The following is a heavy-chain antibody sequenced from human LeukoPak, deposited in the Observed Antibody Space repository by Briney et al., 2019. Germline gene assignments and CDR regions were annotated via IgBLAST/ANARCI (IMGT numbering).Heavy chain of an antibody. CDR2: IYTSGST. Sequence: PSETLSLTCTGSGGSISSGSYYWSWIRQPAGKGLEWIGRIYTSGSTNYNPSLKSRVTISVDTSKNQFSLKLSSVTAADTAVFYCARDITDAFDIWGQGTMVTVSS. V-gene: IGHV4-61*02. CDR1: GGSISSGSYY. CDR3: ARDITDAFDI. J-gene: IGHJ3*02.